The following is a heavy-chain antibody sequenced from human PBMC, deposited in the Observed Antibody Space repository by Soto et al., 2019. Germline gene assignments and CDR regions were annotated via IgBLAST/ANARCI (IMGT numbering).Heavy chain of an antibody. D-gene: IGHD6-19*01. CDR3: ARRGSGWFFDY. V-gene: IGHV4-39*01. Sequence: PSETLSLTCTVSGGSISSIDYYWGWIRQPPGKGLEWIGSIHYSGSTYYNPSLKSRVTISEDTSKNQFSLKLSSVSAADTAVYYCARRGSGWFFDYWGPGTLVTVSS. CDR2: IHYSGST. CDR1: GGSISSIDYY. J-gene: IGHJ4*02.